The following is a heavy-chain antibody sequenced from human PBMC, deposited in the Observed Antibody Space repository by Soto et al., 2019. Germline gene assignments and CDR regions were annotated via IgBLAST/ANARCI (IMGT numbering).Heavy chain of an antibody. CDR1: GYSFITNA. D-gene: IGHD2-15*01. J-gene: IGHJ6*02. Sequence: ASVKVSCKTSGYSFITNAMHWVRQAPGQRLEWLGWIKPGTGTTKYSRKFQGRVNITRDTSASTAYLELSTLRSEDTAVYFCARVVGPTYSYKYGMEVWGQGTTVTVSS. CDR3: ARVVGPTYSYKYGMEV. V-gene: IGHV1-3*01. CDR2: IKPGTGTT.